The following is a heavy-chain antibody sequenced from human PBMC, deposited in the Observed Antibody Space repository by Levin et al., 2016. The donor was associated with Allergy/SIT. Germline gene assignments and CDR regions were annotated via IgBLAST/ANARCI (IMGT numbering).Heavy chain of an antibody. CDR1: GFTFTSYG. CDR2: IWYDGSRK. CDR3: ARDNGKGDYAFDF. D-gene: IGHD4-17*01. Sequence: GGSLRLSCAASGFTFTSYGIHWVRQAPGKGLEWVAVIWYDGSRKYYADSVKGRFTISRDTSKNTVYLQVNSLRAEDTAVYYCARDNGKGDYAFDFWGQGTMVTVSS. V-gene: IGHV3-33*01. J-gene: IGHJ3*01.